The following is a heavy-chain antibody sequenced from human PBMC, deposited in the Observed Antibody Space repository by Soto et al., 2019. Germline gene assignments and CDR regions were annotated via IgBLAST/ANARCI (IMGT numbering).Heavy chain of an antibody. CDR1: GFIFSRYN. V-gene: IGHV3-48*01. CDR3: ARPDYYDTTGYYED. CDR2: ISRSGSTI. Sequence: PGGSLRLSCAASGFIFSRYNMNWVRQAPGKGLEWVAYISRSGSTIYYAGSVKGRFTISRDNTKNSLYLQMNSLRVEDTALYYCARPDYYDTTGYYEDWGQGT. D-gene: IGHD3-22*01. J-gene: IGHJ4*02.